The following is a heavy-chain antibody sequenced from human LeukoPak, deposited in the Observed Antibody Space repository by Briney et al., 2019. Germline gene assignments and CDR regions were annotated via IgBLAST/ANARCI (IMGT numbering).Heavy chain of an antibody. D-gene: IGHD3-10*01. CDR3: AKDLLASSGSYLDY. Sequence: GGSLRLSCAASGFTFSNSAMYWVRQAPGEGLEFVSVISTNGDRTYYADSVKGRFTISRDNSKNTLYLQMGSLRADDMAVYYCAKDLLASSGSYLDYWGQGTLVTVSS. J-gene: IGHJ4*02. CDR1: GFTFSNSA. V-gene: IGHV3-64*02. CDR2: ISTNGDRT.